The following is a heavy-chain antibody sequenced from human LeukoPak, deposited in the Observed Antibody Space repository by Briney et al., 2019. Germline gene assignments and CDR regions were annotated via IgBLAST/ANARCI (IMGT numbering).Heavy chain of an antibody. D-gene: IGHD3-9*01. CDR1: GFTFSTYG. V-gene: IGHV3-33*01. Sequence: SGGGVVQPGRSLRLSCAASGFTFSTYGMHWVRQAPGKELEWVAVIWYDGSNKYYADSVKGRFTMSRDNSKNKLYLQMNSLRAEDTAVYYCARAANYYDILTGYRDAFDIWGQGAMVTVSS. CDR3: ARAANYYDILTGYRDAFDI. CDR2: IWYDGSNK. J-gene: IGHJ3*02.